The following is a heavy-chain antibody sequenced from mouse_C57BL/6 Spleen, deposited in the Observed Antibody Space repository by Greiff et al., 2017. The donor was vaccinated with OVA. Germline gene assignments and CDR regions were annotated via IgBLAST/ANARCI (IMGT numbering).Heavy chain of an antibody. CDR3: ARYGNDPAMDY. Sequence: VQLQQSGAELVRPGTSVKMSCKASGYTFTNYWIGWAKQRPGHGLEWIGDIYPGGGYTNYNEKFKGKATLTADKSSSTAYMQFSSLTSEDSAIYYCARYGNDPAMDYWGQGTSVTVSS. CDR2: IYPGGGYT. J-gene: IGHJ4*01. CDR1: GYTFTNYW. V-gene: IGHV1-63*01. D-gene: IGHD2-2*01.